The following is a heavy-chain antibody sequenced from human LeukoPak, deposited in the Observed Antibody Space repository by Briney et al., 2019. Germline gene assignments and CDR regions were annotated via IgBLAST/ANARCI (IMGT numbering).Heavy chain of an antibody. CDR1: GFTFAKYA. Sequence: GESLKISCVGSGFTFAKYAMTWVREAPGKGLEWVSVISGSGNVTYYAESVKGRFTISRDNSKRTLNLQMDSLRADDTAIYYCAKDRAGANWGQGTLVLVSS. CDR2: ISGSGNVT. J-gene: IGHJ4*02. CDR3: AKDRAGAN. V-gene: IGHV3-23*01.